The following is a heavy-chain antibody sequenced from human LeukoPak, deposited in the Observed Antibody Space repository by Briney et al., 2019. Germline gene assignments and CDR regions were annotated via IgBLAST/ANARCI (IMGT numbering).Heavy chain of an antibody. D-gene: IGHD3-10*01. CDR2: TYYRSKWYY. J-gene: IGHJ5*02. V-gene: IGHV6-1*01. Sequence: SQTLSLTCAISGDSVSSNSAAWNWIRQSPSRGLEWLGRTYYRSKWYYDYAVSVKSRVTINPDTAKNQFSLQLKSVTPEDTALYYCARDYASGSYPAWFDPWGQGILVTVSS. CDR3: ARDYASGSYPAWFDP. CDR1: GDSVSSNSAA.